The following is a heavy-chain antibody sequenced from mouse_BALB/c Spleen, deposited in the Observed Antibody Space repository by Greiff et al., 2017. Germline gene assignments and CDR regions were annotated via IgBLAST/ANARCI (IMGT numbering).Heavy chain of an antibody. Sequence: VKLMESGPGLVAPSQSLSITCTVSGFSLTSYGVHWVRQPPGKGLEWLGVIWAGGSTNYNSALMSRLSISKDNSKSQVFLKMNSLQTDDTAMYYCARNLITTAYYFDYWGQGTTLTVSS. CDR2: IWAGGST. CDR1: GFSLTSYG. D-gene: IGHD1-1*01. V-gene: IGHV2-9*02. J-gene: IGHJ2*01. CDR3: ARNLITTAYYFDY.